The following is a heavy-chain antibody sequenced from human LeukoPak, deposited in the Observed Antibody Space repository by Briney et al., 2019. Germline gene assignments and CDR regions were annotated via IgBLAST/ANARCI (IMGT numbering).Heavy chain of an antibody. CDR2: IDHSGST. CDR3: ARGGIRVVVVPAAIRGWFDP. D-gene: IGHD2-2*02. J-gene: IGHJ5*02. CDR1: GGSFSGYY. Sequence: SETLSLTCAVYGGSFSGYYWSWIRQPPGKGLEWIGEIDHSGSTNYNPSLKSRVTISVDTSKNQFSLKLSSVTAADTAVYYCARGGIRVVVVPAAIRGWFDPWGQGTLVTVSS. V-gene: IGHV4-34*01.